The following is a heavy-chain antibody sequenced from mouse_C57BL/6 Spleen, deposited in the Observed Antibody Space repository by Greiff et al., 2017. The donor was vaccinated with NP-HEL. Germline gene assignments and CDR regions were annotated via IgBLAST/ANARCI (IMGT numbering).Heavy chain of an antibody. Sequence: VQLQQSGPELVKPGASVKIPCKASGYTFTDYNMDWVKQSHGKSLEWIGDINPNNGGTIYNQKFKGKATLTVDKSSSTAYMELRSLTSEDTAVYYCARYYYGSPYAMDYWGQGTSVTVSS. CDR3: ARYYYGSPYAMDY. CDR2: INPNNGGT. J-gene: IGHJ4*01. CDR1: GYTFTDYN. D-gene: IGHD1-1*01. V-gene: IGHV1-18*01.